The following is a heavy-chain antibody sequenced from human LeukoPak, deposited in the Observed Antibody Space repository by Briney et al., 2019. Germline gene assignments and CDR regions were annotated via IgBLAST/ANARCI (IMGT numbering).Heavy chain of an antibody. CDR2: ISGSGGST. CDR1: GFTFSSYA. V-gene: IGHV3-23*01. CDR3: TTGPLHDYRRSDY. D-gene: IGHD4-11*01. J-gene: IGHJ4*02. Sequence: PGGSLRLSCAASGFTFSSYAMSWVRQAPGKGLEWVSAISGSGGSTYYADSVKGRFTISRDNSKNTLYLQMNSLKVEDTAVYYCTTGPLHDYRRSDYWGQGTLVTVSS.